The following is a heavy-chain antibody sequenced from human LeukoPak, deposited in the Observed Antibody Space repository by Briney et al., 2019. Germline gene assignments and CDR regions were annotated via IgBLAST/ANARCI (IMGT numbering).Heavy chain of an antibody. Sequence: SETLSLTCAVFGFPISSGFSWAWIRQSPGKGLEWIASISYSANTYYKPSLESRLFISADTSKNQFSVRLTAVTAADTAVYYCARVGAVPGIDPWGQGILVTASS. CDR1: GFPISSGFS. V-gene: IGHV4-38-2*01. CDR3: ARVGAVPGIDP. CDR2: ISYSANT. D-gene: IGHD3-16*01. J-gene: IGHJ5*02.